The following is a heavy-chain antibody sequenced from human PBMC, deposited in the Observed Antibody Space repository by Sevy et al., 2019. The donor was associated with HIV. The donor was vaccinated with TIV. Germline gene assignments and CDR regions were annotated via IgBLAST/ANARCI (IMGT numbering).Heavy chain of an antibody. CDR2: TYYRSKWYN. CDR3: ARDGAQDSSGWYRKPSGFDY. V-gene: IGHV6-1*01. D-gene: IGHD6-19*01. J-gene: IGHJ4*02. CDR1: GDSVSSNSAA. Sequence: SQTLSLTCAISGDSVSSNSAAWNWIRQSPSRGLEWLGRTYYRSKWYNDYAVSVKSRITINPDTSKNQFSLQLTSVTPEDTAVYYCARDGAQDSSGWYRKPSGFDYWGQGTLVTVSS.